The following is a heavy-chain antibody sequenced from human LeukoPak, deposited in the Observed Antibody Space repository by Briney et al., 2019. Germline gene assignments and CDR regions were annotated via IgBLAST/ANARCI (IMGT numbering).Heavy chain of an antibody. Sequence: GGSLRLSCVASGFTFRSYAMTWVRRAPGKGLEWVSGISGSGGSTYYANSVRGRFTIPGDNSKNTLYLQMNSLRAEDTAVYYCFGYPEYFQHWGQGTLVTVSS. J-gene: IGHJ1*01. CDR1: GFTFRSYA. D-gene: IGHD5-18*01. V-gene: IGHV3-23*01. CDR3: FGYPEYFQH. CDR2: ISGSGGST.